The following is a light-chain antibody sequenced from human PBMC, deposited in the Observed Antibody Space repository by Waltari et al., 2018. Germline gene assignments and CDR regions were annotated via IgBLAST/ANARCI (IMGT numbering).Light chain of an antibody. CDR1: QSVSSN. Sequence: EIVMTQSPATLSVSPGERATLSCRASQSVSSNLAWYQQKPGQAPRHLIYAASTRATGIPARFSGRGSGTEFTLTISSLQSEDFAVYYCQQYNNWPPGDTFGQGTKLEI. CDR2: AAS. J-gene: IGKJ2*01. V-gene: IGKV3-15*01. CDR3: QQYNNWPPGDT.